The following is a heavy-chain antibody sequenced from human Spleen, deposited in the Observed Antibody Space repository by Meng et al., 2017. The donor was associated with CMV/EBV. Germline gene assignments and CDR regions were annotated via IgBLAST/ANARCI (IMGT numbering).Heavy chain of an antibody. CDR1: GFTVSSNY. CDR2: ISTSSSYI. J-gene: IGHJ6*02. Sequence: GESLKISCAASGFTVSSNYMSWVRQAPGKGLEWVASISTSSSYIYYAESLKGRFTISRDNAMNSLHLHISSLSAEDTAVYYCAREVVPPRRMDVWGQGTTVTVSS. V-gene: IGHV3-21*01. CDR3: AREVVPPRRMDV. D-gene: IGHD2-2*01.